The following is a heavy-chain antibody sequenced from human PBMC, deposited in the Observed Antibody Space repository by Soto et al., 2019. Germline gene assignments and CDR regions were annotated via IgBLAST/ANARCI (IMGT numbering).Heavy chain of an antibody. D-gene: IGHD4-17*01. CDR1: GFTFSSYS. V-gene: IGHV3-48*01. CDR2: ISSSSSTI. J-gene: IGHJ1*01. Sequence: EVQLVESGGGLVQPGGSLRLSCAASGFTFSSYSMNWVRQAPGKGLEWVSYISSSSSTIYYADSVKGRFTISRDNAKNSLYLQMNSLRAEVTAVYYCARYYGDYEYFQHWGQGTLVTVSS. CDR3: ARYYGDYEYFQH.